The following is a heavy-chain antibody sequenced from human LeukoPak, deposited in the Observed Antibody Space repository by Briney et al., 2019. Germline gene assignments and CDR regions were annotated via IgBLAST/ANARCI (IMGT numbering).Heavy chain of an antibody. V-gene: IGHV3-33*01. J-gene: IGHJ6*02. Sequence: GGSLRLSCAASGFTFSSYGMHWVRQAPGKGLEWVAVIWYDGSNKYYADSVKSRFTISRDNSKNTLYLQMNSLRAEDTAVYYCARELRFLEWLFPRAYYYYYGMDVWGQGTTVTVSS. D-gene: IGHD3-3*01. CDR2: IWYDGSNK. CDR1: GFTFSSYG. CDR3: ARELRFLEWLFPRAYYYYYGMDV.